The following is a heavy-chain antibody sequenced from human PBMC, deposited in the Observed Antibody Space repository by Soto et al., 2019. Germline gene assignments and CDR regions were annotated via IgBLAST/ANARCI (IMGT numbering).Heavy chain of an antibody. V-gene: IGHV4-59*01. J-gene: IGHJ4*02. CDR2: IYYSGST. CDR3: ARLATRYYFDY. Sequence: SETMCLTCTVSGGSISSYYWSWIRQPPGKGLEWIGYIYYSGSTNYNPSLKSRVTISVDTSKNQFSLKMSSVTAADTAVYYCARLATRYYFDYWGQGTLVTVSS. D-gene: IGHD1-1*01. CDR1: GGSISSYY.